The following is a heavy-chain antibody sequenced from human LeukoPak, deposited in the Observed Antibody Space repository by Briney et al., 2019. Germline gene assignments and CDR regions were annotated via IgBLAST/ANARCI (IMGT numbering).Heavy chain of an antibody. V-gene: IGHV3-23*01. CDR2: ISGSGGST. J-gene: IGHJ4*02. CDR3: AKPVGASGSYFRPVDY. CDR1: GFTFSGYA. Sequence: GGSLRLSCAASGFTFSGYAMSWVRQAPGKGLEWVSAISGSGGSTYYADSVKGRFTISRDNSKNTLYLQMNSLRAEDTAVYYCAKPVGASGSYFRPVDYWGQGTLVTVSS. D-gene: IGHD1-26*01.